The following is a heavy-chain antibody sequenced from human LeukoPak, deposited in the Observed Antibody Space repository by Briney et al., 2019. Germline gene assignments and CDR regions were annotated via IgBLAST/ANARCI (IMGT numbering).Heavy chain of an antibody. CDR2: IYYSGST. CDR3: ARVRDYIDY. V-gene: IGHV4-31*11. Sequence: SETLSLTCAVYGGSFSGYYWSWIRQHPGRGLEWIGYIYYSGSTYYNPSLKSRVTISVDTSKNQFSLKLSSVTAADTAVYYCARVRDYIDYWGQGTLVTVSS. J-gene: IGHJ4*02. CDR1: GGSFSGYY.